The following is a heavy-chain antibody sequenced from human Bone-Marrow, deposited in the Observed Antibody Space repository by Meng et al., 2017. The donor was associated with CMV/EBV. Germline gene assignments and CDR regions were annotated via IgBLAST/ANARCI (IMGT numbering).Heavy chain of an antibody. J-gene: IGHJ5*02. CDR2: INPSGGST. CDR1: GYTFTSYY. Sequence: VRLGQSGAEVKKPGASVKGTCKASGYTFTSYYMHWVRQAPGQGLEWMGIINPSGGSTSYAQKFQGRVTMTRDTSTSTVYMELSSLRSEDTAVYYCARSRGYSSGWYLWWFDPWGQGTLVTVSS. CDR3: ARSRGYSSGWYLWWFDP. V-gene: IGHV1-46*01. D-gene: IGHD6-19*01.